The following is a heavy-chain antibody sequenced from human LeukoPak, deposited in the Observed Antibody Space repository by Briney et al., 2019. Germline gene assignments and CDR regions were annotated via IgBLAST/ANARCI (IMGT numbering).Heavy chain of an antibody. D-gene: IGHD6-13*01. CDR2: IHNSGTT. CDR1: GFIVSSNY. Sequence: GGSLRLSCAASGFIVSSNYMNWVRQAPGKGLECVSVIHNSGTTYADSVKGRFTISRDNSKNTLFLQMNSLRAEDTAMYYCARDLGSSSDYWGQGTLVTVSS. CDR3: ARDLGSSSDY. J-gene: IGHJ4*02. V-gene: IGHV3-66*01.